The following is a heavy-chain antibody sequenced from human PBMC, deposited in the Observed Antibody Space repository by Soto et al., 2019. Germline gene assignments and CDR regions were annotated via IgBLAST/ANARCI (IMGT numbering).Heavy chain of an antibody. J-gene: IGHJ4*02. V-gene: IGHV3-21*06. Sequence: EVQLVESGGGLVKPGGSLRLSCAASGFTFSPYKMNWVRQPPGKGLEWVSSISSSSQSINYADSVKGRCTISRDNAKNSLHLQMNSLRAADTAVYYCAREPPVDPDYSAYPFFDYWGKGALITVSS. D-gene: IGHD3-16*01. CDR3: AREPPVDPDYSAYPFFDY. CDR2: ISSSSQSI. CDR1: GFTFSPYK.